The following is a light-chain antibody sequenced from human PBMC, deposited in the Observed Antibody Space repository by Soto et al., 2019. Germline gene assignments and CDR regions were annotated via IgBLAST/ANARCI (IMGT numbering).Light chain of an antibody. J-gene: IGLJ3*02. V-gene: IGLV1-47*02. Sequence: QLVLTQPPSASATPGQRVSISCSGSRSNIGSNYVYWYQQLPGAAPRLLMYSNNQRPSGVPGRFSVSKSGTSASLAISGLRSEDEADYYGAAWDDNLSGWVFGGGTQLTVL. CDR1: RSNIGSNY. CDR3: AAWDDNLSGWV. CDR2: SNN.